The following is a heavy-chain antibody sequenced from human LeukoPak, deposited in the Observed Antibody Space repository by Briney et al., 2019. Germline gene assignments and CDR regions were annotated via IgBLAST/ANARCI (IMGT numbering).Heavy chain of an antibody. CDR1: GGSISSGSYY. V-gene: IGHV4-61*02. CDR3: AGGKATFDY. CDR2: IYTSGST. Sequence: SETLSLTCTVSGGSISSGSYYCSWIRQPAGKGLEWIGRIYTSGSTNYNPSLKSRVTISVDTSKNQFSLKLSSVTPAATPVYYCAGGKATFDYWGQGTLVTVSS. J-gene: IGHJ4*02. D-gene: IGHD3-10*01.